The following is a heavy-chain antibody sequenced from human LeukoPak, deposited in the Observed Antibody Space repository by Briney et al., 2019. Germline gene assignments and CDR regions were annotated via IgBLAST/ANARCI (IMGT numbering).Heavy chain of an antibody. CDR3: ARGGYYYGSGSPPHFDY. J-gene: IGHJ4*02. D-gene: IGHD3-10*01. Sequence: ASVKVSCKASGYTFTCYYMHWVRQAPGQGLEWMGRINPNSGGTNYAQKLQGRVTMTRDTSISTAYMELSRLRSDDTAVYYCARGGYYYGSGSPPHFDYWGQGTLVTVSS. CDR1: GYTFTCYY. V-gene: IGHV1-2*06. CDR2: INPNSGGT.